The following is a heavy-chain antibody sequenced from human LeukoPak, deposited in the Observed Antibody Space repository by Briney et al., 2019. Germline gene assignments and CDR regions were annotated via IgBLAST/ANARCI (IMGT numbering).Heavy chain of an antibody. V-gene: IGHV4-34*01. CDR1: GGSFSGYY. D-gene: IGHD1-20*01. CDR2: INHSGST. CDR3: ARTYNWNLLDY. Sequence: PSETLSLTCAVYGGSFSGYYWIWIRQPPGKGLEWIGEINHSGSTNYNPSLKSRVTISVDTSKNRFSLKLSSVTAADTAVYYCARTYNWNLLDYWGQGTLVTVSS. J-gene: IGHJ4*02.